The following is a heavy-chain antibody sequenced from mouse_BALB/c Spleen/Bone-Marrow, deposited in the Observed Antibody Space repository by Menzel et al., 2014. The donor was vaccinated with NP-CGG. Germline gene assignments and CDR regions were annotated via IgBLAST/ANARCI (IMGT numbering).Heavy chain of an antibody. CDR2: IRNKANGYTT. CDR3: ARDMCDGLRWYFDV. Sequence: DVMLVESGGGLVQPGGSLRLSCATSGFTFTDYYMSWVRQPPGKALEWLGFIRNKANGYTTDYSASVKGRFTISRDNSQSILYLQMNTLRAEDSATYYCARDMCDGLRWYFDVWGAGTTVTVSS. D-gene: IGHD2-3*01. V-gene: IGHV7-3*02. J-gene: IGHJ1*01. CDR1: GFTFTDYY.